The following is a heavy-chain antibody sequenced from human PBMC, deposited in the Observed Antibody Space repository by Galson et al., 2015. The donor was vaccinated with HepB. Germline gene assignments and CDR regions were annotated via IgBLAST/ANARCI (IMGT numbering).Heavy chain of an antibody. CDR2: TCGSGGNT. D-gene: IGHD3-22*01. CDR3: AKDSALLKGGTMIVVVTRHGRDD. J-gene: IGHJ4*03. CDR1: GFTFSSYA. V-gene: IGHV3-23*01. Sequence: SLRLSCAASGFTFSSYAMSWVRQAPGKGLEWVSATCGSGGNTYYADSVKGRFTISRDNSKNTLYLQMNSLRAEDTAVYYCAKDSALLKGGTMIVVVTRHGRDDWCQVSLGTVSS.